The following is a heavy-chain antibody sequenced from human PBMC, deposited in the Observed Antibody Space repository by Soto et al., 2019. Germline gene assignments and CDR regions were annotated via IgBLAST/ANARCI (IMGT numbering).Heavy chain of an antibody. J-gene: IGHJ6*02. CDR1: GFTFRTYG. CDR3: AKGEPTGSSHNYYYQYGMDV. CDR2: ISDDGSNK. D-gene: IGHD1-1*01. Sequence: GGSLRLSCAASGFTFRTYGMHWVRQAPGEGLEWVAVISDDGSNKYYADSVKGRFTISRDNSKNTLYLQVNSLRVEDTSVYYCAKGEPTGSSHNYYYQYGMDVWGQGTTVTVSS. V-gene: IGHV3-30*18.